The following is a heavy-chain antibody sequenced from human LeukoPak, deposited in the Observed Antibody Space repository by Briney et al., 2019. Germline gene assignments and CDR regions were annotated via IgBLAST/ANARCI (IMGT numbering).Heavy chain of an antibody. J-gene: IGHJ4*02. Sequence: GGSLRLSCEASGFTVSSNYMSWVRQAPGKGLEWVSVIYSGGSTYYADSVKGRFTISRDNSKNTLYLQMNSLRAEDTAVYYCARLGIVGAAVDYWGQGTLVTVSS. CDR2: IYSGGST. CDR1: GFTVSSNY. D-gene: IGHD1-26*01. CDR3: ARLGIVGAAVDY. V-gene: IGHV3-66*01.